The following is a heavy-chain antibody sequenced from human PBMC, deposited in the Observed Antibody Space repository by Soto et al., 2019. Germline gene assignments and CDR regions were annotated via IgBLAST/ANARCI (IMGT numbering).Heavy chain of an antibody. D-gene: IGHD3-10*01. CDR3: ARKGGSGAFLFDP. V-gene: IGHV1-69*02. J-gene: IGHJ5*02. CDR2: IIPILGIA. CDR1: GGTFSSYT. Sequence: SVKVSCKASGGTFSSYTISWVRQAPGQGLEWMGRIIPILGIANYAQKFQGRVTITADKSTSTAYMGLSSLRSEDTAVYYCARKGGSGAFLFDPWGQGTLDTVSS.